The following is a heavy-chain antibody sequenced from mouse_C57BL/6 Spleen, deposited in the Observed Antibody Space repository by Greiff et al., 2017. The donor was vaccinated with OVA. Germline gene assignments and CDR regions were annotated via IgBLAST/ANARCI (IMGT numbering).Heavy chain of an antibody. D-gene: IGHD2-1*01. CDR2: IRSKSSNYAT. CDR1: GFTFNTYA. CDR3: VRDGPRNLYYAMDY. J-gene: IGHJ4*01. Sequence: EVQLVESGGGLVQPKGSLKLSCAASGFTFNTYAMHWVRQAQGKGLEWVARIRSKSSNYATYYAVSVKDRFTISSDDSQSMLYLQMNNLKTEDTAMYYCVRDGPRNLYYAMDYWGQGTSVTVSS. V-gene: IGHV10-3*01.